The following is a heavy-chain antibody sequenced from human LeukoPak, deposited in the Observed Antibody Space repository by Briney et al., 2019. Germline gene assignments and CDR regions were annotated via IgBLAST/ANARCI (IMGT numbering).Heavy chain of an antibody. D-gene: IGHD1/OR15-1a*01. J-gene: IGHJ4*02. Sequence: SETLSLTCTVSGVSISTYYWSWIRQPPGKGLEWIGYIPYSGSTNYNPSLKSRVTISLDTSKNQFALKLSSVTAADTAVYYCARSIIGTRSKFDYWGQGTLVTVSS. V-gene: IGHV4-59*08. CDR3: ARSIIGTRSKFDY. CDR2: IPYSGST. CDR1: GVSISTYY.